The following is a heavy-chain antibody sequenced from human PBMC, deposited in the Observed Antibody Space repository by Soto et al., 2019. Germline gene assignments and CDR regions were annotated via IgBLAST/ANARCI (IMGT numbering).Heavy chain of an antibody. Sequence: QVQLVQSGSEVKKPGASVRVSCKASGYIFTNYGISWVRQAPGQGLEWMGWISPYLGDTNYAQKFQGRATMTADTDTNTAYMELRSLTSDDTAVYYCARDSVAAAGGWGWFDPWGLGTLVTVSS. CDR2: ISPYLGDT. CDR1: GYIFTNYG. CDR3: ARDSVAAAGGWGWFDP. D-gene: IGHD6-13*01. J-gene: IGHJ5*02. V-gene: IGHV1-18*04.